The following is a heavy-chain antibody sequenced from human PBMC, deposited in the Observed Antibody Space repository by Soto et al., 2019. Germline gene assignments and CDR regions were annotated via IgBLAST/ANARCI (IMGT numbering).Heavy chain of an antibody. CDR2: IYYSGST. CDR3: ARDPRWLRNDALDI. D-gene: IGHD6-19*01. CDR1: GGSISSYY. Sequence: SSETLSLTCTVSGGSISSYYWSWIRQPPGKGLEWIGYIYYSGSTNYNPSLKSRVTISVDTSKNQFSLKLSSVTAADTAVYYCARDPRWLRNDALDIWGQGTMVTVSS. V-gene: IGHV4-59*01. J-gene: IGHJ3*02.